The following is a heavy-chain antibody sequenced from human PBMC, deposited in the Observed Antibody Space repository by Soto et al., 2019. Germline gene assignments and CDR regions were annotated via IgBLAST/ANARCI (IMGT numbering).Heavy chain of an antibody. V-gene: IGHV3-74*01. D-gene: IGHD2-21*02. CDR2: IQNDGSRT. Sequence: PGGSLRLSCAASGFNFNYYWMHWLRQAPGQGLEWVSHIQNDGSRTTYADSVKGRFTISRDNAKNTVYLQMNSLTVEDTAVYYCARGDRGGFDLWGQGTTVT. CDR1: GFNFNYYW. CDR3: ARGDRGGFDL. J-gene: IGHJ3*01.